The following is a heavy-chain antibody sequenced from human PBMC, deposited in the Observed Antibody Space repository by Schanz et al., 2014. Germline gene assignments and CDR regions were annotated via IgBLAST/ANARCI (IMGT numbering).Heavy chain of an antibody. CDR1: GFSFSTHA. V-gene: IGHV3-23*04. CDR3: ARWFLIRGVILDS. Sequence: EEQLVESGGGLVQPGGSLRLSCAASGFSFSTHAMSWVRQAPGKGLEWVSSINTGGDSTYYADSVKGRFTISRDNSRDTVYLQMNSLRADDTAMYYCARWFLIRGVILDSWGQGTLVTVSS. CDR2: INTGGDST. J-gene: IGHJ4*02. D-gene: IGHD3-10*01.